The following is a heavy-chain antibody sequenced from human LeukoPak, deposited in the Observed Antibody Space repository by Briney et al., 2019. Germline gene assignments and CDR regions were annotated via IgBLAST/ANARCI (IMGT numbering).Heavy chain of an antibody. Sequence: SVKVSCKASGGTFSSYAISWVRQAPGQGLEWMGGIIPIFGTANYAQKFQGRVTITTDESTSTAYMELSSLRSEDTAVYYCARGLVATIGSVDYWGQGTLVTDSS. CDR3: ARGLVATIGSVDY. V-gene: IGHV1-69*05. CDR2: IIPIFGTA. D-gene: IGHD5-12*01. CDR1: GGTFSSYA. J-gene: IGHJ4*02.